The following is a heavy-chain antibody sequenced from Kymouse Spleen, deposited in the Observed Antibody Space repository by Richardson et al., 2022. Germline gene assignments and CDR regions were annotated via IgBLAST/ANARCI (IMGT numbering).Heavy chain of an antibody. CDR3: TTAYGDYEGWFDP. CDR2: IKSKTDGGTT. J-gene: IGHJ5*02. D-gene: IGHD4-17*01. CDR1: GFTFSNAW. Sequence: EVQLVESGGGLVKPGGSLRLSCAASGFTFSNAWMSWVRQAPGKGLEWVGRIKSKTDGGTTDYAAPVKGRFTISRDDSKNTLYLQMNSLKTEDTAVYYCTTAYGDYEGWFDPWGQGTLVTVSS. V-gene: IGHV3-15*01.